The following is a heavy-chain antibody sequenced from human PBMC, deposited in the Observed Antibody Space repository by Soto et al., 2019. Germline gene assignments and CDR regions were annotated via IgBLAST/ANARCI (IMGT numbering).Heavy chain of an antibody. J-gene: IGHJ5*02. V-gene: IGHV4-34*01. Sequence: QVQLQQWGAGLLKPSETLSLTCAVYGGSFSGYYWSWIRQPPGKGLEWIGEINHSGSTNYNPSLKRRVTISVDTSKNQFSLKLSSVTAADTAVYYCAANLRFLGTNWFDPWGQGTLVTVSS. CDR1: GGSFSGYY. D-gene: IGHD3-3*01. CDR3: AANLRFLGTNWFDP. CDR2: INHSGST.